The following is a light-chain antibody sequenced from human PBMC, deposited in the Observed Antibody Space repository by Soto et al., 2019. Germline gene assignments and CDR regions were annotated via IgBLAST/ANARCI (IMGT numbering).Light chain of an antibody. J-gene: IGKJ5*01. V-gene: IGKV3-11*01. CDR3: QQRSNWPPIT. CDR2: GAS. Sequence: EIVLTQSPGTLSLSPGERATLSCLASQSVSNNYLAWYQQKPGQAPRLLIYGASNRATGIPVRFSGSGSGTDFTLTISGLEPEDFAVYYCQQRSNWPPITFGHGTRLEIK. CDR1: QSVSNNY.